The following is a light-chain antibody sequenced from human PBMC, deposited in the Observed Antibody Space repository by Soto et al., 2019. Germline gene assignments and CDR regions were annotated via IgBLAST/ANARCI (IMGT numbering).Light chain of an antibody. CDR1: QGISSY. CDR2: AAS. Sequence: DIQMTQSPSTVSAAVGDRVTITCRASQGISSYLAWYQQKPGKAPKLLIYAASTLQGGVPSRFSGSGSGTDFTLTINSLQPEDLATYYCQQLNSYPITFGQGTRLEIK. CDR3: QQLNSYPIT. V-gene: IGKV1-9*01. J-gene: IGKJ5*01.